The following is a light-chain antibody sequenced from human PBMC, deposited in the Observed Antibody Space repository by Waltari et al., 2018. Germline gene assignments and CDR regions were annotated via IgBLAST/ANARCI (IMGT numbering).Light chain of an antibody. CDR3: QQYNNWPPFT. J-gene: IGKJ2*01. Sequence: ILLTQSPDTLSLSPGERATLSCWASQTVGNSLAWYQHKPGQPPRLLIYGASNRATGIPARFSGSGSGTEFTLTISSLQSEDFAVYYCQQYNNWPPFTFGQGTKLEIK. CDR1: QTVGNS. CDR2: GAS. V-gene: IGKV3D-15*01.